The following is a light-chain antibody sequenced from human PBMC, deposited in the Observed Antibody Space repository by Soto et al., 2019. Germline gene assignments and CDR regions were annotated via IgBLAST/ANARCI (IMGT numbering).Light chain of an antibody. Sequence: DIQMTQSPSSLSASVGDRVTITCQASQDISNYLNWYQQKPGKAPELLIYDASNLETGVPSRFSGSGSGTQFTLTIDSLQPEDFATYYCQQVKTYPRTFGGGTKVDIK. CDR3: QQVKTYPRT. CDR2: DAS. J-gene: IGKJ4*01. CDR1: QDISNY. V-gene: IGKV1-33*01.